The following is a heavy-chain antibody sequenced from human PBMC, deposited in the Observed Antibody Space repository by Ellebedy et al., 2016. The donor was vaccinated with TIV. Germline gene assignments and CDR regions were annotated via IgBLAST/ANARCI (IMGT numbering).Heavy chain of an antibody. V-gene: IGHV7-4-1*02. D-gene: IGHD6-6*01. CDR1: GYTFTSYV. J-gene: IGHJ4*02. Sequence: ASVKVSCKASGYTFTSYVLNWVRQAPGHGLEWMGWINTNTGNPTYAQGFTGRFVFSLDTSVGTAYLQISSLQAEDTAVYYCATLKSTAASTGLDYWGQGTLVTVSS. CDR2: INTNTGNP. CDR3: ATLKSTAASTGLDY.